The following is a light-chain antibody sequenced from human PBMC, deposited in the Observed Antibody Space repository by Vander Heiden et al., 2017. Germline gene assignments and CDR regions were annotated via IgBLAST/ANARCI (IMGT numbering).Light chain of an antibody. CDR1: QSTSSY. J-gene: IGKJ2*01. CDR3: HQNYCTPPYT. CDR2: AAS. Sequence: DLQITQSPFSLSASVGDRVTITRRASQSTSSYLNWYQQKPGKAPKLLIYAASSMQGGGASRFSSSGSGGDVTLTISSRQHEDFATYYYHQNYCTPPYTFGQGTKLEIK. V-gene: IGKV1-39*01.